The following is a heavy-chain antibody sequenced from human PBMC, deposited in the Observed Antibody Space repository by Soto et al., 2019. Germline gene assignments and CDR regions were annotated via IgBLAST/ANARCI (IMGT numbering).Heavy chain of an antibody. CDR2: IYYSGST. CDR1: GGSISSYY. D-gene: IGHD3-22*01. Sequence: PSETLSLTCTVSGGSISSYYWSWIRQPPGKGLEWIGYIYYSGSTNYNPSLKSRVTISVDTSKNQFSLKLSSVTAADTAVYYCARDDSSGYPNFDYWGQGTLVTVS. J-gene: IGHJ4*02. CDR3: ARDDSSGYPNFDY. V-gene: IGHV4-59*12.